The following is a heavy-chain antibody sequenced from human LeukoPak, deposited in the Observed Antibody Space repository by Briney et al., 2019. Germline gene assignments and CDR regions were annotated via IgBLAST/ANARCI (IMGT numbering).Heavy chain of an antibody. J-gene: IGHJ4*02. Sequence: PGGSLRLSCAASGISFSSFGMHWVRQAPGKGLEWVTFIRNDGHNKYYADSVKGRFTISRDNSKNTLYLQMNSLRPEDTAVYYCAKSQNYYDNSGYYYLDYWGQGNLVTVSS. V-gene: IGHV3-30*02. D-gene: IGHD3-22*01. CDR2: IRNDGHNK. CDR1: GISFSSFG. CDR3: AKSQNYYDNSGYYYLDY.